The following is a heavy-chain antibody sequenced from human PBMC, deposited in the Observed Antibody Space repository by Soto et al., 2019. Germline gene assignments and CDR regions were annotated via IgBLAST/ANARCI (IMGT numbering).Heavy chain of an antibody. J-gene: IGHJ4*02. V-gene: IGHV4-34*01. D-gene: IGHD3-9*01. Sequence: QVQLQQWGAGLLKPSETLSLTCAVYGGSFSGYYWSWIRQPPGKGLEWIGEINHSGSTNYNPSLKSRVTISVDTSKNQFSLKLSSVTAADTAVYYCARAQGIDILTGSRPFDYWGQGTLVTVSS. CDR1: GGSFSGYY. CDR3: ARAQGIDILTGSRPFDY. CDR2: INHSGST.